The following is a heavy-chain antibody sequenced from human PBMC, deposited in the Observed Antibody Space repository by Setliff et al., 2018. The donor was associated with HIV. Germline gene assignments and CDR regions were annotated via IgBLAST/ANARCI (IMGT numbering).Heavy chain of an antibody. CDR2: IHYSGSAA. CDR3: AREVDVLTTSDAFDI. CDR1: GGSVSTTNYY. J-gene: IGHJ3*02. V-gene: IGHV4-30-4*08. Sequence: SETLSLTCTVSGGSVSTTNYYWSWIRQPPGKGLEWIGYIHYSGSAAYYSPSLQSRSTISIDTSKNQFSLRLTSATAADTAIYYCAREVDVLTTSDAFDIWGRGTMVTVSS. D-gene: IGHD2-21*02.